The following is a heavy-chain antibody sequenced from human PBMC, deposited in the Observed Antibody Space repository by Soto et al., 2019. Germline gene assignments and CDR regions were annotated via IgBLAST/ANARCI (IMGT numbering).Heavy chain of an antibody. Sequence: ASVNVSCKASGYRFTTFYIHRVRQAPGQGLEWMGRMNVDTGGTTYAQKFQGRVTMTRDTSISTAYMEVTNVKSDDTAIYYCARDGNFVLRGYSFGFDFWGQGTRVTVS. D-gene: IGHD5-18*01. V-gene: IGHV1-2*06. CDR2: MNVDTGGT. J-gene: IGHJ4*02. CDR1: GYRFTTFY. CDR3: ARDGNFVLRGYSFGFDF.